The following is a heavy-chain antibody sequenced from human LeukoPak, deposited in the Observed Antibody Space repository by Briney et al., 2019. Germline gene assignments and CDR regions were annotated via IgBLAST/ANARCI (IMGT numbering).Heavy chain of an antibody. D-gene: IGHD3-22*01. Sequence: PGGSLRLSCAASGFTFSSYWMSWVRQAPGKRLEWVANIKQDGSEKYYVDSVKGRFTISRDNAKNSLYLQMNSLRAEDTAVYYCAREYDSSGYYYANWGQGTLVTVSS. CDR3: AREYDSSGYYYAN. J-gene: IGHJ4*02. CDR2: IKQDGSEK. V-gene: IGHV3-7*01. CDR1: GFTFSSYW.